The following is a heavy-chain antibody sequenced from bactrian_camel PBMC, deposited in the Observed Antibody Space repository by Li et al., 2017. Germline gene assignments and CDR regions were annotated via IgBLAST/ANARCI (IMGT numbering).Heavy chain of an antibody. V-gene: IGHV3S53*01. Sequence: QLVESGGGAVQAGGSLRLSCTAPGLIASSCVMDWYRQAAGKQREWVSSFGIDGSTSYADSVKGRFTISKDKAKDTVYLVMNSLKPEDTAMYRCQPGGLLCRQLYRGQGTQVTVS. D-gene: IGHD3*01. CDR2: FGIDGST. J-gene: IGHJ4*01. CDR3: QPGGLLCRQLY. CDR1: GLIASSCV.